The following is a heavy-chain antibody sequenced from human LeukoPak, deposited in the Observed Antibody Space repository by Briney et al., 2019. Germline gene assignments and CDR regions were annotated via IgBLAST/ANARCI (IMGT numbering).Heavy chain of an antibody. J-gene: IGHJ4*02. CDR1: GGSISSSYYY. Sequence: KPSETLSLTCTVSGGSISSSYYYWGWIRQPPGKGLEWIGEINHSGSTNYNPSLKSRVTISVDTSKNQFSLKLSSVTAADTAVYYCARRRITMVRGVRLPFNYFDYWGQGTLVTVSS. D-gene: IGHD3-10*01. V-gene: IGHV4-39*07. CDR2: INHSGST. CDR3: ARRRITMVRGVRLPFNYFDY.